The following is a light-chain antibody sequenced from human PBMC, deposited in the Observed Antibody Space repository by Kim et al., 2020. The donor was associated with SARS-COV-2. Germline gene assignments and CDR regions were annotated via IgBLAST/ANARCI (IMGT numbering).Light chain of an antibody. V-gene: IGKV1-33*01. CDR3: QQYDNLPMYT. Sequence: DIQMTQSPSSLSASVGDRVTITCQASQDISNYLNWYQQKPGKVPKLLIYDASNLETGVPSRFSGSGSGTDFTFTISSLQPEDIATYYCQQYDNLPMYTSGQGTKLE. CDR1: QDISNY. CDR2: DAS. J-gene: IGKJ2*01.